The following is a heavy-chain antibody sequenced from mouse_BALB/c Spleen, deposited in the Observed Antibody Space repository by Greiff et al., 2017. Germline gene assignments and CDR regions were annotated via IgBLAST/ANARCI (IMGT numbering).Heavy chain of an antibody. CDR1: GFTFSSYY. J-gene: IGHJ3*01. Sequence: EVKVVESGGGLVKLGGSLKLSCAASGFTFSSYYMSWVRQTPEKRLELVAAINSNGGSTYYPDTVKGRFTISRDNAKNTLYLQMSSLKSEDTALYYCARHETGFFAYWGQGTLVTVSA. CDR3: ARHETGFFAY. V-gene: IGHV5-6-2*01. CDR2: INSNGGST. D-gene: IGHD4-1*01.